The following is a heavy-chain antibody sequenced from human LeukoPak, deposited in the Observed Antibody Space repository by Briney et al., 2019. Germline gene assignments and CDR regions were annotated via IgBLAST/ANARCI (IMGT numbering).Heavy chain of an antibody. CDR3: ARESGITMIVVVIEDAFDI. V-gene: IGHV4-39*07. D-gene: IGHD3-22*01. Sequence: PSETPSLTCTVSGGSISSSSYYWGWIRQPPGKGLEWIGSISYSGSTYHNPSLKSRVTISVGTSKNQFSLKLSSVTAADTAVYYCARESGITMIVVVIEDAFDIWGQGTMVTVSS. CDR1: GGSISSSSYY. J-gene: IGHJ3*02. CDR2: ISYSGST.